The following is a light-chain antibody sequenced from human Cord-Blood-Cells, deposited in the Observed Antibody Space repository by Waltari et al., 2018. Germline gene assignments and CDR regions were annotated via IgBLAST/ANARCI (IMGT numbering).Light chain of an antibody. CDR3: LLSYSGARV. J-gene: IGLJ3*02. CDR2: DTS. V-gene: IGLV7-46*01. Sequence: QAVVTQEPSLTVSPGGTVTLTCGSSTGAVTSGHYPYWFQQTPGPAPRTLIYDTSNKHSWTPARFSGSLLGGKAALTLSGAQPEDEAEYYCLLSYSGARVFGGGTKLTVL. CDR1: TGAVTSGHY.